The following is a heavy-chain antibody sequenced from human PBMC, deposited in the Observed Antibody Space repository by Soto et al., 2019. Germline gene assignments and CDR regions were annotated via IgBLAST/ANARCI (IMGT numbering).Heavy chain of an antibody. J-gene: IGHJ6*02. D-gene: IGHD6-13*01. V-gene: IGHV4-59*08. CDR2: IYNIGST. CDR3: ARGGQQQHGMDV. CDR1: GGSISSYY. Sequence: PSEALSLTCTGSGGSISSYYWSWIRQPPGKGLEWIGYIYNIGSTNYNPSLRSRVTMSIDTSQEQFSLKVSSVTATDTAVYYCARGGQQQHGMDVCGQGTTVTVSS.